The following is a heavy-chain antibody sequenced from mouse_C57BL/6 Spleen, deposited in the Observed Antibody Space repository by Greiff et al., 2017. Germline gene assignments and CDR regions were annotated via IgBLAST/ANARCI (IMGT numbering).Heavy chain of an antibody. CDR2: ISSGSSAI. CDR3: ARQLRPYYFGY. J-gene: IGHJ2*01. Sequence: EVMLVESGGGLVKPGGSLKLSCAASGFTFSDYGMHWVRQAPEKGLEWVAYISSGSSAISYADTVKGRFTMSRDNAKNTLFLQMSSLRSEDTAMYYCARQLRPYYFGYWGQGTTLTVAS. D-gene: IGHD3-2*02. CDR1: GFTFSDYG. V-gene: IGHV5-17*01.